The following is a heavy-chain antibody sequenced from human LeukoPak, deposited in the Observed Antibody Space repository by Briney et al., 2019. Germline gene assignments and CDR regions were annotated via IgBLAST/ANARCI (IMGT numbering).Heavy chain of an antibody. Sequence: PGRSLRLSCAASGLTFSSYGMHWVRQAPGKGLEWVSIIWYDGSNKYYADSVKGRFTISRDNSKNTLYLQMNSLRAEDTAVYYCARAHEYSYGSAPYYYYGMDVWGQGTTVTVSS. D-gene: IGHD5-18*01. CDR1: GLTFSSYG. V-gene: IGHV3-33*01. CDR3: ARAHEYSYGSAPYYYYGMDV. J-gene: IGHJ6*02. CDR2: IWYDGSNK.